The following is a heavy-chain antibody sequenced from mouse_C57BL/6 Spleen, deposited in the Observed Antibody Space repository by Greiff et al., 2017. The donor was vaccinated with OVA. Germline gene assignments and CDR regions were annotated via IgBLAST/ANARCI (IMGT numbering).Heavy chain of an antibody. CDR2: IDPSDSYT. Sequence: VQLQQPGAELVRPGTSVKLSCKASGYTFTSYWMHWVKQRPGQGLEWIGVIDPSDSYTNYNQKFKGKATLTVDTSSSTAYMQLSSLTSEDSAVDYCARPYGSSHWYFDVWGTGTTVTVSS. V-gene: IGHV1-59*01. J-gene: IGHJ1*03. D-gene: IGHD1-1*01. CDR3: ARPYGSSHWYFDV. CDR1: GYTFTSYW.